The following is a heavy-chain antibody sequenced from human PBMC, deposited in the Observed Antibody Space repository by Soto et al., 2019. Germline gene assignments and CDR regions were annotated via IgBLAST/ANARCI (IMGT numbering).Heavy chain of an antibody. J-gene: IGHJ5*02. V-gene: IGHV4-59*01. CDR3: TGAYYDISGYSLDP. CDR1: GGSISSGY. CDR2: IYYGGSI. D-gene: IGHD3-22*01. Sequence: SETLSLTCSVSGGSISSGYWTWIRQPPGKGLEWIGYIYYGGSINYNPSLKSRVIISVDTAKNQFSLRLSSVTAADTAVYYCTGAYYDISGYSLDPWGQGTSVTVS.